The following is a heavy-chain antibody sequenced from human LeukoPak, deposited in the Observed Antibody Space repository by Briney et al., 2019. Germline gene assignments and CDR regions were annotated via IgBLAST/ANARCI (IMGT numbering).Heavy chain of an antibody. Sequence: GGSLRLSCAASGFTFSSYSMNWVRQAPGKGLEWVSVIYSGGSTYYADSVKGRFTISRDNSKNTLYLQMNSLRAEDTAVYYCARVLSPYSGYDSPYYYYYYMDVWGKGTTVTVSS. CDR1: GFTFSSYS. J-gene: IGHJ6*03. CDR2: IYSGGST. D-gene: IGHD5-12*01. CDR3: ARVLSPYSGYDSPYYYYYYMDV. V-gene: IGHV3-53*01.